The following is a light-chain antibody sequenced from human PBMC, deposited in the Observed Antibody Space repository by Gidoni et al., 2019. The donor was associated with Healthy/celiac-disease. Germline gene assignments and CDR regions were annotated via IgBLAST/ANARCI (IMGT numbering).Light chain of an antibody. CDR1: QSVSSN. CDR3: QQYKNWPYT. V-gene: IGKV3-15*01. Sequence: EIVMTQSPATLSVSTGERATLSCRASQSVSSNLARYQQKPGQAPRLLIYGASTRATGIPARFSGSGSGTEFSLTSSSLQSEDVAVYYCQQYKNWPYTFGQGTKLEIK. CDR2: GAS. J-gene: IGKJ2*01.